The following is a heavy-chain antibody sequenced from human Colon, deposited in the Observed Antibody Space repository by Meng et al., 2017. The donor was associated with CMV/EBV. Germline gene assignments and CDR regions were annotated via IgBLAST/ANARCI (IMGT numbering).Heavy chain of an antibody. Sequence: KVYCKASGNTFTRECMHWVRQAPGQGLEWMGVINPSGGSTNYAQSFQGRVTMTRDTSTSTVYMELNSLKSEDTAVYYCARGAPYTFDSWGQGTLVTVSS. CDR2: INPSGGST. CDR3: ARGAPYTFDS. V-gene: IGHV1-46*01. J-gene: IGHJ4*02. D-gene: IGHD2-2*02. CDR1: GNTFTREC.